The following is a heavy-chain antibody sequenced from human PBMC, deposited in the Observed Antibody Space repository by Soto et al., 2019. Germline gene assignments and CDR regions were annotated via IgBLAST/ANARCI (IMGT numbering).Heavy chain of an antibody. CDR3: AREYCTSTSCYGVDY. CDR1: GYTFTSYG. J-gene: IGHJ4*02. V-gene: IGHV1-18*01. Sequence: ASVKVSCKASGYTFTSYGISWVRQAPGQGLEWMGWISGYNGNTNYAQKLQGRVTMTTDTSTSTAYMELRSLSSGDTAEYYCAREYCTSTSCYGVDYWGQGTLVTVSS. D-gene: IGHD2-2*01. CDR2: ISGYNGNT.